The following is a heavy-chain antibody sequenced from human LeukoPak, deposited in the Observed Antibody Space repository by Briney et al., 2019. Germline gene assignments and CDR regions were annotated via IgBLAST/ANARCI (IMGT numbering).Heavy chain of an antibody. CDR1: GGSISSSSYY. Sequence: PSETLSLTCTVSGGSISSSSYYWGWIRQPPGKGLEWIGYIYYSGSTNYNPSLKSRVTISVDTSKNQFSLKLSSVTAADTAVYYCARDSRIAARPDAFDIWGQGTMVTVSS. V-gene: IGHV4-61*01. D-gene: IGHD6-6*01. J-gene: IGHJ3*02. CDR2: IYYSGST. CDR3: ARDSRIAARPDAFDI.